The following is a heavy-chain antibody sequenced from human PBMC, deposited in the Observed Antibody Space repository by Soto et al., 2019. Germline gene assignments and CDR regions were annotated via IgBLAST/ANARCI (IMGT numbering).Heavy chain of an antibody. CDR2: IIPILGIA. V-gene: IGHV1-69*02. CDR3: ASPGGSTSSNRVYYYYGMDV. J-gene: IGHJ6*02. CDR1: GGTFSSYT. D-gene: IGHD2-2*01. Sequence: QVQLVQSGAEVKKPGSSVKVSCKASGGTFSSYTISWVRQAPGQGLEWMGRIIPILGIANYAQKFQGGVTITADKSTSSAYMELSSLRSEDTAVYYCASPGGSTSSNRVYYYYGMDVWGQGTTVTVSS.